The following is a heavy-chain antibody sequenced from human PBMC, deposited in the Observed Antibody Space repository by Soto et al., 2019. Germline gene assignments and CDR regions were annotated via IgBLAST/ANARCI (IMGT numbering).Heavy chain of an antibody. V-gene: IGHV3-23*01. Sequence: LRLSCAASGFTFSSYAMSWVRQAPGKGLEWVSAISGSGGSTYYADSVKGRFTISRDNSKNTLYLQMNSLRAEDTAVYYCAKERKYYYDSSGYYPDAFDIWGQGTMVTVSS. CDR1: GFTFSSYA. J-gene: IGHJ3*02. CDR2: ISGSGGST. D-gene: IGHD3-22*01. CDR3: AKERKYYYDSSGYYPDAFDI.